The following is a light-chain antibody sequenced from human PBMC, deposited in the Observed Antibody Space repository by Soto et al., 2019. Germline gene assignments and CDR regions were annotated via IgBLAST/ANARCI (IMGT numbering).Light chain of an antibody. J-gene: IGKJ1*01. V-gene: IGKV3-20*01. CDR1: QTVSSSN. CDR2: GAS. CDR3: HQYGSSPRT. Sequence: EIVLTQSPGTLSLSPGERATLSCRASQTVSSSNLAWYQQKPGQAPKVLIYGASSRATGVRDRFSGSGSGTDFILTISGLEPEDFAVYYCHQYGSSPRTFGQGTKVEIK.